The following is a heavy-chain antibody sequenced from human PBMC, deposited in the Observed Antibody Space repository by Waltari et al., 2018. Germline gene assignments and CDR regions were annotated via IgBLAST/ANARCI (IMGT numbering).Heavy chain of an antibody. D-gene: IGHD5-18*01. Sequence: QVQLVQSGDEVKKPGASVKVSCKVSGYTLHELSMPCVRQAPGKGLEWKGGFDPEDGETIYAQKFQGRGTMTEDTSTDTAYMELSSLRSEDTAVYYCATGRGYSYGTIWGQGTMVTVSS. V-gene: IGHV1-24*01. CDR2: FDPEDGET. CDR1: GYTLHELS. J-gene: IGHJ3*02. CDR3: ATGRGYSYGTI.